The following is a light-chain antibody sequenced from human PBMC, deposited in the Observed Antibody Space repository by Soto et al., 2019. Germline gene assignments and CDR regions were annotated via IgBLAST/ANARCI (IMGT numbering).Light chain of an antibody. V-gene: IGKV1-5*01. CDR1: QSISGW. CDR2: DTS. J-gene: IGKJ1*01. Sequence: GDRVTITCRASQSISGWLAWYQQKPGKTPRLLIYDTSSLQSGVPSRFSGSGSATEFTLTISTLQPDDFATYYCQQYNSYSLTFGQGTKVDIK. CDR3: QQYNSYSLT.